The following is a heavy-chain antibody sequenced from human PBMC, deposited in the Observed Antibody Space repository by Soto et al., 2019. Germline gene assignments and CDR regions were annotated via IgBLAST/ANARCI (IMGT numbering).Heavy chain of an antibody. CDR1: GFTFDDYA. CDR3: ATTSSMIVVISHFDY. CDR2: INWNSGSI. D-gene: IGHD3-22*01. V-gene: IGHV3-9*01. J-gene: IGHJ4*02. Sequence: EVQLVESGGGLVQPGRSLRLSCAASGFTFDDYAMHWVRQAPGKGLEWVSTINWNSGSIGYADSVKGRFTISRDNAKNSLYLQMNSLTAEDTALYYCATTSSMIVVISHFDYWGQGTLVTVSS.